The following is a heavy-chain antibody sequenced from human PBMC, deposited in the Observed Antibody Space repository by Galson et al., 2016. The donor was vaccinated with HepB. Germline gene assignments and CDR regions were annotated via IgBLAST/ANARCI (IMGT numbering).Heavy chain of an antibody. CDR3: ATSRVFAI. CDR1: GFTFSTFA. V-gene: IGHV3-30-3*01. Sequence: SLRLSCAASGFTFSTFAMHWVRQAPGKGLEWVGVISYDGSNEHYTDSVKGRFIVSRDNSKNTLYLQMNSLRVEDAGLYYCATSRVFAIWGQGTMVTVSS. J-gene: IGHJ3*02. CDR2: ISYDGSNE.